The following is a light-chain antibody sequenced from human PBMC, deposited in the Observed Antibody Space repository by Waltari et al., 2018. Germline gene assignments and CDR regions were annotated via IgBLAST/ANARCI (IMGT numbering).Light chain of an antibody. CDR2: HVS. J-gene: IGLJ2*01. Sequence: QSALTHPASVSGSPGQPITTSCSGTRLAVGAYKNFSWFQQHPGKVPRPLISHVSERPSGVSDRFSGSKSGNTASLTISNLQAEDEADYYCNAYTRSASFVFGGGTKLTVL. V-gene: IGLV2-14*01. CDR1: RLAVGAYKN. CDR3: NAYTRSASFV.